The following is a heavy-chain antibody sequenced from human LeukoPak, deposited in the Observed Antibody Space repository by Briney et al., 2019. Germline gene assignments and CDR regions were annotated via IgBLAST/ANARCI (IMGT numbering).Heavy chain of an antibody. D-gene: IGHD6-19*01. CDR2: ISSSSSYI. J-gene: IGHJ6*03. V-gene: IGHV3-21*01. Sequence: GGSLRLSCAASGFTFSSYSMNWVRQAPGKGLEWGSSISSSSSYIYYADSVKGRFTISRDNAKNSLYLQMNSLGAEDTAVYYCARVAVGPPNSYYYMDVWGKGTTVTVSS. CDR3: ARVAVGPPNSYYYMDV. CDR1: GFTFSSYS.